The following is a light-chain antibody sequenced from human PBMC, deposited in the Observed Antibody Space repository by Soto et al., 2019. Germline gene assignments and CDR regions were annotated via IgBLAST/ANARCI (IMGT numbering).Light chain of an antibody. CDR1: QSFSSY. CDR3: YKRSAWPPRLP. Sequence: EIVLTQSPVTLSLSPGEIAILSCRSSQSFSSYLAWYQHNPGQAPRLLIYDATNRVPAIPDRFSGSGSGTVFSLTIHSLELEDFAVYYCYKRSAWPPRLPFGGGTQVEIK. V-gene: IGKV3-11*01. CDR2: DAT. J-gene: IGKJ4*01.